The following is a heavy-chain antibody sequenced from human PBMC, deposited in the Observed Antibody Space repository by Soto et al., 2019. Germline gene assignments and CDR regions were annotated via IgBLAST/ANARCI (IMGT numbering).Heavy chain of an antibody. J-gene: IGHJ3*02. V-gene: IGHV4-31*03. CDR1: GGSISSGGYY. D-gene: IGHD3-10*01. CDR3: AREQLIMGAFDI. CDR2: VYYSGST. Sequence: QVQLQESGPGLVKPSQTLSLTCTVSGGSISSGGYYWSWIRQHPGKGLEWIGYVYYSGSTYYNPSLMSRVTISVDTSKNQFSLKLSSVTAADTAAYYCAREQLIMGAFDIWGQGTMVTVSS.